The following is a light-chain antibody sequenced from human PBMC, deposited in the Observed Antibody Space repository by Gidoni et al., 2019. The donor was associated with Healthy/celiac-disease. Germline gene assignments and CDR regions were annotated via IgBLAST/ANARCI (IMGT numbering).Light chain of an antibody. CDR2: WAS. CDR3: QQYYSIPPT. Sequence: DIVMTQSPDSLAVSLGERATINCKSSQSVLYSSNNKNYLAWYQQKPGQPPKLLIYWASTRESGVPDRFRGSGSGTDFTLTISSLQDEDVAVYYCQQYYSIPPTFGQGTKLEIK. CDR1: QSVLYSSNNKNY. J-gene: IGKJ2*01. V-gene: IGKV4-1*01.